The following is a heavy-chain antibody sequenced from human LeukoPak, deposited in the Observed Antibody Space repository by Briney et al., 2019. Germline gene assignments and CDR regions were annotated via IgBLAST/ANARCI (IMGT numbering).Heavy chain of an antibody. J-gene: IGHJ4*02. CDR1: GFTFSSYS. CDR2: ISSSSSYI. CDR3: ARALGYCSSTSCYGPLGY. D-gene: IGHD2-2*01. V-gene: IGHV3-21*01. Sequence: GGSLRLSCAASGFTFSSYSMNWVRLAPGKGLEWVSSISSSSSYIYYADSVKGRFTISRDNAKNSLYLQMNSLRAEDTAVYYCARALGYCSSTSCYGPLGYWGQGTLVTVSS.